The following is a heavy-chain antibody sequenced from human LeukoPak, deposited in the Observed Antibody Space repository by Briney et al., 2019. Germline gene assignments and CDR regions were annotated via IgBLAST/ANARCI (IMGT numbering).Heavy chain of an antibody. CDR3: AREYNSPNRFDY. Sequence: PGGSLRLSCAASGFTFSSYWMHWVRQAPGKGLVWVSRINSDGSSTSYADSVKGRFTISRDNAKNTLYLQMNSLRAEDTAVYYCAREYNSPNRFDYWGQGTLVTVSS. V-gene: IGHV3-74*01. D-gene: IGHD1-20*01. J-gene: IGHJ4*02. CDR1: GFTFSSYW. CDR2: INSDGSST.